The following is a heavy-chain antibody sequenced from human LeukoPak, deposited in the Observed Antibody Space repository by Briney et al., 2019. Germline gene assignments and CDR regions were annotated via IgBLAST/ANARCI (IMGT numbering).Heavy chain of an antibody. CDR1: GYTFTGYY. V-gene: IGHV1-2*02. CDR2: INPNSGGT. J-gene: IGHJ4*02. CDR3: ARATRAPLYSSSSLIDY. Sequence: ASVKVSCKVSGYTFTGYYMHWVRQAPGQGLEWMGWINPNSGGTNYAQKFQGRVTMTRDTSISTAYMELSRLRSDDTAVYYCARATRAPLYSSSSLIDYWGQGTLVTVSS. D-gene: IGHD6-6*01.